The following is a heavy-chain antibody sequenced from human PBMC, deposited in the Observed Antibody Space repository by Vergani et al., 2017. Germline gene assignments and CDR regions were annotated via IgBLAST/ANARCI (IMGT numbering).Heavy chain of an antibody. CDR1: GGTFRSYA. D-gene: IGHD3-22*01. V-gene: IGHV1-69*01. CDR2: IIPIFGTA. CDR3: ARGYYYYDSSGYSAEYFQH. J-gene: IGHJ1*01. Sequence: QVQLVQSGAEVKKPGSSVKVSCKASGGTFRSYAISWVRPAPGQGLEWMGGIIPIFGTANYAQKSQGRVTLTADESTSTAYMELSSLRSEDTAVYYCARGYYYYDSSGYSAEYFQHWGQGTLVTVSS.